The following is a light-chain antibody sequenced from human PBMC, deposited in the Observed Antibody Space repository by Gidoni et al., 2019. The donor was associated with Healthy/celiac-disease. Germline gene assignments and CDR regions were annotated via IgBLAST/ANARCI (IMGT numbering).Light chain of an antibody. CDR2: DAS. V-gene: IGKV3-11*01. CDR3: QQRSNWRT. CDR1: QSVSSY. J-gene: IGKJ1*01. Sequence: EIVLTPPPATLSLSPGERATLSCRASQSVSSYLAWYQQKPGQPPRLLIYDASNRATSIPARFSGSGSGTDFTLTISSLEPEDFAVYYCQQRSNWRTFGQGTKVEIK.